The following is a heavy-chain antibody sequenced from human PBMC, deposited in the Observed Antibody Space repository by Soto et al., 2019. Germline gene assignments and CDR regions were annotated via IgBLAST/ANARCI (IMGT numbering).Heavy chain of an antibody. D-gene: IGHD3-3*01. V-gene: IGHV4-34*01. CDR2: INHTGGT. CDR3: ATRITVFGLLIPPFDP. Sequence: PSETLSLTCAAYGGSVNVYYWNWIRHPPGKGLEWIGEINHTGGTHYNPSLKSRVTMSVDTSKNQFSLRLSSVTAADTAIYYCATRITVFGLLIPPFDPWGQGTQVTVSS. CDR1: GGSVNVYY. J-gene: IGHJ5*02.